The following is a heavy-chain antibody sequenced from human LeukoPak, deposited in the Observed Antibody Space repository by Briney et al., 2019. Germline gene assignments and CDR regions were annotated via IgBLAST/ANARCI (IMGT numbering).Heavy chain of an antibody. CDR1: GDSVSSNSAT. J-gene: IGHJ4*02. V-gene: IGHV6-1*01. Sequence: SQTLSLTCAISGDSVSSNSATWNWIRQSPSRGLEWLRRTYYRSKWDNDYAVSVKSRITINPDTSKNQFSLQLKSVTPEDTAVYYCARNYYGSGSYYSHFDYWGQGTLVTVSS. D-gene: IGHD3-10*01. CDR3: ARNYYGSGSYYSHFDY. CDR2: TYYRSKWDN.